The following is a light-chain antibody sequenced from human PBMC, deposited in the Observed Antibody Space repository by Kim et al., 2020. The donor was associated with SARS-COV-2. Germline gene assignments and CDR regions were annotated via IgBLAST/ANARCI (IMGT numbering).Light chain of an antibody. CDR2: GAS. J-gene: IGKJ2*01. V-gene: IGKV3-15*01. Sequence: EIVMTQSPATLSVSPGERATLSCRASQSISTYLAWYQQKPGQAPRLLIYGASTRATGVPARFSASGSGTEFTLTISSLQSDDFAVYFWHQYNDWSPGDTFGQGTKVEIK. CDR3: HQYNDWSPGDT. CDR1: QSISTY.